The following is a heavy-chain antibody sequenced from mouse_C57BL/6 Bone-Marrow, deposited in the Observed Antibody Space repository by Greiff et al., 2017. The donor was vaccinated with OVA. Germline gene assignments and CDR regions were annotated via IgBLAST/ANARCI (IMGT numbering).Heavy chain of an antibody. J-gene: IGHJ4*01. D-gene: IGHD4-1*01. CDR2: IDPSDSYT. CDR3: AREGDNWGYYYAMDY. V-gene: IGHV1-69*01. CDR1: GYTFTSYW. Sequence: QVQLQQPGAELVMPGASVKLSCKASGYTFTSYWMHWVKQRPGQGLEWIGEIDPSDSYTNYNQKFKGKSTLTVDKSSSTAYMQLSRLTSEDSAVYYCAREGDNWGYYYAMDYWGQGTSVTVSS.